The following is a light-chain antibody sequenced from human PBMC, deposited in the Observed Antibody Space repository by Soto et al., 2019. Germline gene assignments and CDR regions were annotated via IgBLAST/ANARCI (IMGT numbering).Light chain of an antibody. Sequence: DIQMTQSPSTLSVSLGDRVTITCRASQSISVWLAWYQQKPGKAPHLLIYPASRLESGVPSRFSGCGSGTEFTLTISSLQPDDFATYYCQQHQTYSTFGQGTKVDI. V-gene: IGKV1-5*03. J-gene: IGKJ1*01. CDR3: QQHQTYST. CDR1: QSISVW. CDR2: PAS.